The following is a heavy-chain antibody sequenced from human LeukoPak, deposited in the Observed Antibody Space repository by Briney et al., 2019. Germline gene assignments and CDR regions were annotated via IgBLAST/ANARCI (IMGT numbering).Heavy chain of an antibody. CDR2: INWNGGST. V-gene: IGHV3-20*04. Sequence: GGSLRLSCAASGFTFDDYGMSWVRQAPGKGLEWVSGINWNGGSTGYADSVKGRFTISRDNAKNSLYLQMNSLRAEDTALYYCARVKYSSGWYPFDYWGQGTLVTVSS. J-gene: IGHJ4*02. D-gene: IGHD6-19*01. CDR3: ARVKYSSGWYPFDY. CDR1: GFTFDDYG.